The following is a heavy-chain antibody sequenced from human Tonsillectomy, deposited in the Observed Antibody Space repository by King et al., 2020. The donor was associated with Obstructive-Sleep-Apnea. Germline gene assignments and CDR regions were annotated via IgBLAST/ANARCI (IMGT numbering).Heavy chain of an antibody. CDR2: IYYSGST. J-gene: IGHJ4*02. CDR3: ARERVELHFDY. V-gene: IGHV4-59*01. Sequence: QLQESGPGLVKPSETLSLTCTVSGGSISSYYWSWIRQPPGKGLEWIGYIYYSGSTNYNPSLKSRVTISVDTSKNQFSLKLSSVTAADTAVYYCARERVELHFDYWGQGTLVTVSS. CDR1: GGSISSYY. D-gene: IGHD1-7*01.